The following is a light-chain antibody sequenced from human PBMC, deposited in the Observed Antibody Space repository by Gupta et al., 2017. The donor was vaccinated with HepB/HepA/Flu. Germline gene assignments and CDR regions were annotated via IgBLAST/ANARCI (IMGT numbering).Light chain of an antibody. Sequence: SYSLTPPPSLLVSPGQTAWITCSGDALPKQYSYWYQQKPGQDPVMVISKDSERPSGIPERFSCARSGTTVTLIISGGQAEDEADEYCQSAGSSGTSVGVFGGGTKMTVL. CDR3: QSAGSSGTSVGV. CDR2: KDS. V-gene: IGLV3-25*03. CDR1: ALPKQY. J-gene: IGLJ2*01.